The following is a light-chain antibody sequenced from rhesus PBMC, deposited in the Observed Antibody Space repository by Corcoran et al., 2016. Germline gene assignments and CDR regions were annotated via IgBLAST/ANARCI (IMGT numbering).Light chain of an antibody. V-gene: IGKV3-53*01. CDR1: HSVGRS. CDR3: QKYSASPYI. CDR2: AAS. J-gene: IGKJ2*01. Sequence: QLILTQSPATLSLSPGERATLSCRASHSVGRSLAWYQQTPGQAPRLLIYAASPRASDIPDRFSGGGSGTEFTLTISSLEPEDFAGYDCQKYSASPYIVGQGTKVEIK.